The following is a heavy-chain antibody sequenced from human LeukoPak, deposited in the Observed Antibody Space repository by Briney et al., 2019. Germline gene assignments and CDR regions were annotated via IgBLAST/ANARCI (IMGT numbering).Heavy chain of an antibody. CDR3: ARDSPVGY. V-gene: IGHV3-7*01. CDR1: GFTLSSYW. Sequence: GGSLRLSCAASGFTLSSYWMSWVRQAPGKGLEWVANIKQDGSEKYYVDSVKGRFTISRDNAKNSLYLQNNRLKAEDTAVYYCARDSPVGYWGQGTLVTVSS. J-gene: IGHJ4*02. D-gene: IGHD1-26*01. CDR2: IKQDGSEK.